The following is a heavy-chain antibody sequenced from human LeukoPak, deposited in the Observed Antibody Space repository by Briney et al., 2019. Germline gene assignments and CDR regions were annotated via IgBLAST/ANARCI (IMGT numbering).Heavy chain of an antibody. D-gene: IGHD3-22*01. CDR2: INHSEST. Sequence: SETLSLTCAVYGGSFSGYYWSWIRQPPGKGLEWIGEINHSESTNYNPSLKSRVTISVDTSKNQFSLKLSSVTAADTAVYYCARDPNYYDSSGRSDAFDIWGQGTMVTVSS. J-gene: IGHJ3*02. V-gene: IGHV4-34*01. CDR3: ARDPNYYDSSGRSDAFDI. CDR1: GGSFSGYY.